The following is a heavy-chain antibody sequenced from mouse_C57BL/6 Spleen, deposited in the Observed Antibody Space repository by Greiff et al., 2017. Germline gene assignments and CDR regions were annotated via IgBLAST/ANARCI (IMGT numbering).Heavy chain of an antibody. CDR1: GYTFTDYE. Sequence: ESGAELVRPRASVTLSCKASGYTFTDYEMHWVKQTPVHGLEWIGAIDPETGGTASNQQFKGKAITTADKSYSTAYMELRSLTSEDSAVYYGTRWPTDLLWLRRGFAYWGQGTLVTVSA. CDR2: IDPETGGT. D-gene: IGHD2-2*01. V-gene: IGHV1-15*01. J-gene: IGHJ3*01. CDR3: TRWPTDLLWLRRGFAY.